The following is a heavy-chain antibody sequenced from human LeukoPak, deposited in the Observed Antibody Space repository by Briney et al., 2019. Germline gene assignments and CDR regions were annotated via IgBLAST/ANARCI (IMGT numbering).Heavy chain of an antibody. D-gene: IGHD3-10*01. CDR1: GGSFSGYY. J-gene: IGHJ4*02. CDR3: ARNMVRGVIISAPVY. V-gene: IGHV4-34*01. Sequence: SETLSLTCAVYGGSFSGYYWSRIRQPPGKGLEWIGEINHSGSTNYNPSLKSRVTISVDTSKNQFSLKLSSVTAADTAVYYCARNMVRGVIISAPVYWGQGTLVTVSS. CDR2: INHSGST.